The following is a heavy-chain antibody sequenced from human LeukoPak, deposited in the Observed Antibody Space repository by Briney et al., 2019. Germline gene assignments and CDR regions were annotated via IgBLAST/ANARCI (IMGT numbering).Heavy chain of an antibody. CDR2: IYSGGST. CDR1: GFTVSTTY. V-gene: IGHV3-66*01. D-gene: IGHD4-17*01. J-gene: IGHJ6*02. CDR3: ASTSVITGPYYYYYGMDV. Sequence: GGSLRLSCAASGFTVSTTYMSWVRQAPGKGLDWVSVIYSGGSTSSADSVKGRFTIPRDNSKNTLYLQMNSLRAEDTAGYYCASTSVITGPYYYYYGMDVWGQGTTVTVSS.